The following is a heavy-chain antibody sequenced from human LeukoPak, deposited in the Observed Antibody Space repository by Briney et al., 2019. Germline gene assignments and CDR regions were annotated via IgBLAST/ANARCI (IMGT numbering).Heavy chain of an antibody. J-gene: IGHJ4*02. Sequence: GGSLRLSCAASGFRSFAMNWVRQAPGKGLEWVSSITGSGSTTYYTDSVNGRFIISRDISKNTLYLQMNGLRAEDTAVYYCAKDFTSWFTGGFDYWGQGTLVTVSS. CDR3: AKDFTSWFTGGFDY. V-gene: IGHV3-23*01. CDR1: GFRSFA. CDR2: ITGSGSTT. D-gene: IGHD3-10*01.